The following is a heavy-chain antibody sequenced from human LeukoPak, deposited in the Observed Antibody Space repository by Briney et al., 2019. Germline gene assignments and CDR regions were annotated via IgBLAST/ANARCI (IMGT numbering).Heavy chain of an antibody. J-gene: IGHJ1*01. CDR1: GYTFTSYG. CDR2: ISAYNGNT. CDR3: ARDLVRGVIITAEYFQH. Sequence: ASVKVSCKASGYTFTSYGISWVRQAPGQGLEWMGWISAYNGNTNYAQKLQGRVTMTTDTSTSTAYMELRSLRSDDTAVYYCARDLVRGVIITAEYFQHWGQGTLVTVSS. D-gene: IGHD3-10*01. V-gene: IGHV1-18*01.